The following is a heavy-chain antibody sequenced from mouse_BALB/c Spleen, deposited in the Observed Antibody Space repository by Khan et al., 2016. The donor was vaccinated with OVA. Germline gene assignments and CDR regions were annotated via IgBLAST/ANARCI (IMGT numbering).Heavy chain of an antibody. CDR3: ARWNYSYDGYLDY. V-gene: IGHV3-8*02. J-gene: IGHJ2*01. D-gene: IGHD2-12*01. CDR1: GDSITSGY. Sequence: VQLKESGPSLVKPSQTLSLTCSVTGDSITSGYWNWIRKFPGNKLEYMGYINYSGSTYYNPSLKSRISITRDTSKNQYYLQLNSVTSEDTATYXVARWNYSYDGYLDYWGQGTTLTVSS. CDR2: INYSGST.